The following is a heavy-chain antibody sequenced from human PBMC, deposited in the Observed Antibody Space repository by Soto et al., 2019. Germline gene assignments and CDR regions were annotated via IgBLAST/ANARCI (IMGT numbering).Heavy chain of an antibody. J-gene: IGHJ4*02. Sequence: SETLSLTWTVSGGSISSYYWSWIRQPPGKGLEWIGYIYYSGSTNYNPSLKSRVTISVDTSKNQFSLRAEDTAVYYCARAWGVSDPYFDYWGQGTLVTVS. CDR1: GGSISSYY. D-gene: IGHD3-16*01. CDR3: ARAWGVSDPYFDY. CDR2: IYYSGST. V-gene: IGHV4-59*12.